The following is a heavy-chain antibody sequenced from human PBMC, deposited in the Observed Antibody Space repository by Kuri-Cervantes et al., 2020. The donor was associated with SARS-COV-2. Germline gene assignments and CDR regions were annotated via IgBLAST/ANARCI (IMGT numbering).Heavy chain of an antibody. Sequence: SLKISCAASGFTFSSYSMNWVCQAPGKRLAWVSSIRNSSSYIYYTDSVKGRFTISTDNAKNSLYLQMNSLRAEDTAVYDCAREGRGYAYFDDWGQGTLVTVSS. CDR2: IRNSSSYI. CDR3: AREGRGYAYFDD. J-gene: IGHJ4*02. D-gene: IGHD5-12*01. CDR1: GFTFSSYS. V-gene: IGHV3-21*01.